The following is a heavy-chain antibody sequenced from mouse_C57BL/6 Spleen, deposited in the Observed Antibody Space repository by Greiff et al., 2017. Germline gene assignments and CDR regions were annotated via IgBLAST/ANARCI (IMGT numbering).Heavy chain of an antibody. J-gene: IGHJ2*01. CDR3: ASGDGYDGGYYFDY. CDR2: IDPSDSYT. D-gene: IGHD2-2*01. V-gene: IGHV1-69*01. CDR1: GYTFTSYW. Sequence: QVQLQQPGAELVMPGASVKLSCKASGYTFTSYWMHWVKQRPGQGLEWIGEIDPSDSYTNYNQKFKGKSTLTVDKSSSTAYMQLISLTSEDSAVYYCASGDGYDGGYYFDYWGQGTTLTVSS.